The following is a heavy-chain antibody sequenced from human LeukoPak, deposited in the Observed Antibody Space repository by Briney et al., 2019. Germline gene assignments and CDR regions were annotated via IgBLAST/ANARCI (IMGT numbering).Heavy chain of an antibody. CDR3: ARPGRNYYDSSGYAHWFDP. D-gene: IGHD3-22*01. CDR2: IYYSGST. J-gene: IGHJ5*02. V-gene: IGHV4-59*12. CDR1: GGSINSYY. Sequence: PSETLSLTCTVSGGSINSYYWSWVRQPPGKGLEWIGYIYYSGSTNYNPSLKSRVTISVDTSKNQFSLKLSSVTAADTAVYYCARPGRNYYDSSGYAHWFDPWGQGTLVTVSS.